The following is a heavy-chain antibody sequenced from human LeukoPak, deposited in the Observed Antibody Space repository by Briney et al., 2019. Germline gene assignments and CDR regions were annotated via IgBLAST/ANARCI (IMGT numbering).Heavy chain of an antibody. J-gene: IGHJ5*02. Sequence: SETLSLTCTVSGGSISSSSYYWGWIRQPPGKGLEWIGSIYYSGSTYYNPSLKSRVTIPVDTSKNQFSLKLSSVTAADTAVYYCARRSSAYYYGSRNWFDPWGQGTLVTVSS. V-gene: IGHV4-39*07. D-gene: IGHD3-10*01. CDR1: GGSISSSSYY. CDR3: ARRSSAYYYGSRNWFDP. CDR2: IYYSGST.